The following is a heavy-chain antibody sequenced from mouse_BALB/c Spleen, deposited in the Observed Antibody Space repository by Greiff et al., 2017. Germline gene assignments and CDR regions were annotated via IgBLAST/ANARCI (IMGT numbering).Heavy chain of an antibody. CDR2: ICSGGST. Sequence: EVLLVESGGGLVKPGGSLTLSCAASGFTFSSYAMPWVRQPPEKRLEWVASICSGGSTYYPDSVKGRFTISRDNARNILYLQMSGLRSEDTAMYYCARSLHYGSSQGTDFDYWGQGTTLTVSS. D-gene: IGHD1-1*01. V-gene: IGHV5-6-5*01. CDR3: ARSLHYGSSQGTDFDY. CDR1: GFTFSSYA. J-gene: IGHJ2*01.